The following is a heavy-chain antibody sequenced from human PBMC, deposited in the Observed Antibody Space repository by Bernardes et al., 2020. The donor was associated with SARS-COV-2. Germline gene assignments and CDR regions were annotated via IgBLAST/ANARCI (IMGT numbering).Heavy chain of an antibody. D-gene: IGHD2-21*01. J-gene: IGHJ4*02. V-gene: IGHV3-66*02. CDR1: GFSVSNNY. CDR2: MYSGGRT. CDR3: ASPSRGGEFDY. Sequence: GGSLRLSCVVSGFSVSNNYMAWVRQAPGKGLEWVSAMYSGGRTYYADSVKGRFTISKDNSKNTLFLQMNSLRGEDTAVYHCASPSRGGEFDYWGRGILVTVSS.